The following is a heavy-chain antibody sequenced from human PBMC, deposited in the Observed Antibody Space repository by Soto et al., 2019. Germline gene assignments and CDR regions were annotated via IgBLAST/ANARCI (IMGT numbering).Heavy chain of an antibody. V-gene: IGHV3-23*01. D-gene: IGHD3-9*01. J-gene: IGHJ4*02. Sequence: GGSLRLSCAASGFTFSNYAMTWVRQAPGKGLEWVSSISGSGTSRFHADSVKGRFSISRDNTKNTLYLEMNSLRAEDTAVYYCAKNSGFFDVLNYFDYWGQGTLVTVSS. CDR3: AKNSGFFDVLNYFDY. CDR2: ISGSGTSR. CDR1: GFTFSNYA.